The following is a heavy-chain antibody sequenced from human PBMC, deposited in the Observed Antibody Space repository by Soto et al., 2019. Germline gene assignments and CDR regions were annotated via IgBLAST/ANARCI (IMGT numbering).Heavy chain of an antibody. D-gene: IGHD6-6*01. CDR3: AKRSSSSKSDY. CDR1: GFTFSSYA. V-gene: IGHV3-23*01. Sequence: EVQLLESGGGLVQPGESLRLSCAASGFTFSSYAMSWVRQAPGKGLEWVSVISGSDDSTYYADSVKGRFTISRDSSKNTLYLQLNSLRAADTAVYYCAKRSSSSKSDYWGQGTLVTVSS. CDR2: ISGSDDST. J-gene: IGHJ4*02.